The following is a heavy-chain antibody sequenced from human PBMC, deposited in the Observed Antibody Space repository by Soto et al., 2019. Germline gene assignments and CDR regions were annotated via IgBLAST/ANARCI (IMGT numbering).Heavy chain of an antibody. CDR1: GGSFSGYY. Sequence: SETLSLTCAVYGGSFSGYYWSWIRQPPGKGLEWIGEINHSGSTNYNPSLKSRVTISVDTSKNQFSLKLSSVTAADTAVYYCAREKRRSSSWGYYGMDVWGQGTTVTVSS. CDR2: INHSGST. J-gene: IGHJ6*02. CDR3: AREKRRSSSWGYYGMDV. V-gene: IGHV4-34*01. D-gene: IGHD6-13*01.